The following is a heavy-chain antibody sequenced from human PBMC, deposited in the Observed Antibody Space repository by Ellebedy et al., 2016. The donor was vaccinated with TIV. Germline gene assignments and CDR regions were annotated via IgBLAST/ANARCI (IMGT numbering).Heavy chain of an antibody. J-gene: IGHJ3*02. V-gene: IGHV4-39*07. CDR3: ARVSLVRGVISQDGPNDAFDI. Sequence: SETLSLXXTVSGGSISSTSYYWGWIRQPPGKGLEWIGNIYYSESTYYNPSLRGRVTISVDTSKNQFSLKMRSVTAADTAVYYCARVSLVRGVISQDGPNDAFDIWGQGTMVTVSS. CDR1: GGSISSTSYY. CDR2: IYYSEST. D-gene: IGHD3-10*01.